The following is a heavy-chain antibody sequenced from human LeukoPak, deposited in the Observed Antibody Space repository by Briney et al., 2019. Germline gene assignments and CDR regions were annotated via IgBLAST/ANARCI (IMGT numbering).Heavy chain of an antibody. D-gene: IGHD3-9*01. J-gene: IGHJ4*02. CDR2: ISAYNGNT. V-gene: IGHV1-18*01. Sequence: EASVKVSCTASGYTFTSYGISWVRQAPGQGLEWMGWISAYNGNTNYAQKLQGRVTMTTDTSTSTAYMELRSLRSDDTAVYYCASTGNVLRYFDWLLSPLDYWGQGTLVTVSS. CDR3: ASTGNVLRYFDWLLSPLDY. CDR1: GYTFTSYG.